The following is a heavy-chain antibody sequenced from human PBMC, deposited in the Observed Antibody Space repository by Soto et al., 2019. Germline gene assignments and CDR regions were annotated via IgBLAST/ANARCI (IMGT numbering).Heavy chain of an antibody. V-gene: IGHV3-11*01. J-gene: IGHJ6*04. CDR2: ITGSANTV. Sequence: QVQLEESGGGLVKPGGSLRLSCAVSGFRFSDYYMTWIRQAPGQGLDWVSSITGSANTVYYADSVKGRFTISRDNAQNSLFLQMNSLRAEDTGVYYCARQGRQQLSLYLDVWGKGTTVTVSS. D-gene: IGHD6-13*01. CDR1: GFRFSDYY. CDR3: ARQGRQQLSLYLDV.